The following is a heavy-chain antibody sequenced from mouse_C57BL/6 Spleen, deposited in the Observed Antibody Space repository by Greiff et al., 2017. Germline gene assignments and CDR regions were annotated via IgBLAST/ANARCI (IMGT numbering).Heavy chain of an antibody. CDR2: IHPNSGST. CDR3: ARLRGSSWYFDV. Sequence: QVHVKQPGAELVKPGASVKLSCKASGYTFTSYWMHWVKQRPGQGLEWIGMIHPNSGSTNYNEKFKSKATLTVDKSSSTAYMQLSSLTSEDSAVYYCARLRGSSWYFDVWGTGTTVTVSS. D-gene: IGHD1-1*01. J-gene: IGHJ1*03. V-gene: IGHV1-64*01. CDR1: GYTFTSYW.